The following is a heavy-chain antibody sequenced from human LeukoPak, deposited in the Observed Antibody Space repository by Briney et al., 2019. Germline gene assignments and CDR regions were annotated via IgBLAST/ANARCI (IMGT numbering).Heavy chain of an antibody. D-gene: IGHD3-10*01. J-gene: IGHJ4*02. CDR2: IYHSGST. Sequence: PSGTLSLTCAVSGGSISSSNWWSWVRQPPGKGLEWIGEIYHSGSTNYNPSLKSRVTISVDKSKNQFSLKLSSVTAADTAVYCCARTAMVRGLVFDYWGRGTLVTVSS. V-gene: IGHV4-4*01. CDR1: GGSISSSNW. CDR3: ARTAMVRGLVFDY.